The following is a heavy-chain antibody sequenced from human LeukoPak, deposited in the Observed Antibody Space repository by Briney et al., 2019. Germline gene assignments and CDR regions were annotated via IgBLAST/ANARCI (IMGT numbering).Heavy chain of an antibody. CDR1: GGSISSYY. D-gene: IGHD4/OR15-4a*01. J-gene: IGHJ6*03. CDR3: ARELRGARYYYYMDV. V-gene: IGHV4-4*07. CDR2: IYTSGST. Sequence: SETLSLTCTVSGGSISSYYWSWTRQPAGKGLEWIGRIYTSGSTNYNPSLKSRVTISVDTSKNQFSLKLSSVTAADTAVYYCARELRGARYYYYMDVWGKGTTVTVSS.